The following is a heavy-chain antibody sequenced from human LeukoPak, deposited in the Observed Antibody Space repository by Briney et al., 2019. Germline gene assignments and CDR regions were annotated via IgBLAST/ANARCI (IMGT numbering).Heavy chain of an antibody. CDR1: GYTFICYY. J-gene: IGHJ4*02. Sequence: ASVKVSCKASGYTFICYYMNWVRQAPGQGLEWMGWINPYSGDTNYAQNFQGRLTMTRDTSIRTVYMDLSGLISDDTAIYYCAKMGNCDSSGCTPADYWGQGTLVTVSS. V-gene: IGHV1-2*02. D-gene: IGHD2-15*01. CDR3: AKMGNCDSSGCTPADY. CDR2: INPYSGDT.